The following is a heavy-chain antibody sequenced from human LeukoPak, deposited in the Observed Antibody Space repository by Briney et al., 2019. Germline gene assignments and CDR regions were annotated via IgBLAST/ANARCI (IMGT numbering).Heavy chain of an antibody. CDR1: GFTFSSYA. D-gene: IGHD3-16*01. CDR3: AKDRNPTFGGVIASNWFDP. Sequence: GGSLRLSCAASGFTFSSYAMSWVRQAPGKGLEWVSAISGSGGSTYYADSVKCRFTISRDNSKNTLYLKMNSLRAEDTAVYYCAKDRNPTFGGVIASNWFDPWGQGTLVTVSS. V-gene: IGHV3-23*01. CDR2: ISGSGGST. J-gene: IGHJ5*02.